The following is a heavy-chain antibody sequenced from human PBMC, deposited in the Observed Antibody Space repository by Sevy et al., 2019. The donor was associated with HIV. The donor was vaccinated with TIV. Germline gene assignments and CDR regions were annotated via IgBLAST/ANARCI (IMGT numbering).Heavy chain of an antibody. V-gene: IGHV4-39*01. D-gene: IGHD6-19*01. CDR2: IYYSGST. J-gene: IGHJ6*02. Sequence: SETLSLTCTVSGGSISSSSYYWGWIRQPPGKGLEWIGSIYYSGSTYYNPSLKSRVTISVDTSKNQFSLKLSSVTAADTAVYYCARHGGLYSSGWWRSIGMDVWGQGTTVTVSS. CDR3: ARHGGLYSSGWWRSIGMDV. CDR1: GGSISSSSYY.